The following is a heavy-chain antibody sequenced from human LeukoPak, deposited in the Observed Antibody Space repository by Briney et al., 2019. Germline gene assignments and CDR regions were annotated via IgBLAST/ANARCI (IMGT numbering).Heavy chain of an antibody. D-gene: IGHD3-16*02. V-gene: IGHV4-30-4*01. CDR3: ARGPNYVWGSYRYFDY. CDR1: GASISTGDYY. J-gene: IGHJ4*02. Sequence: SETLSLTCTVSGASISTGDYYWRWIRQPPGKGLEWIGYIYYSGSTSYNPSLKSRVTISVDTSKNQFSLKLSSVTAADTAVYYCARGPNYVWGSYRYFDYWGQGTLVTVAS. CDR2: IYYSGST.